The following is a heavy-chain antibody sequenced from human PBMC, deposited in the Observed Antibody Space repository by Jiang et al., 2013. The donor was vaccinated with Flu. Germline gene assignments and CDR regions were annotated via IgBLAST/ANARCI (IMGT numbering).Heavy chain of an antibody. CDR1: GGSISSYY. J-gene: IGHJ6*02. V-gene: IGHV4-59*01. CDR2: IYYSGST. Sequence: LLKPSETLSLTCTVSGGSISSYYWSWIRQPPGKGLEWIGYIYYSGSTNYNPSLKSRVTISVDTSKNQFSLKLSSVTAADTAVYYCARGGGDDGMDVWGQGTTVTVSS. D-gene: IGHD2-21*02. CDR3: ARGGGDDGMDV.